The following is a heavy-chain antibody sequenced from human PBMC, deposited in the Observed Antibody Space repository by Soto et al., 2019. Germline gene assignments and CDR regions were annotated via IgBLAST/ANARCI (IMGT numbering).Heavy chain of an antibody. CDR2: IKEDGSER. D-gene: IGHD3-22*01. J-gene: IGHJ4*02. Sequence: ELQLVESGGNLVQPGGSLRLSCAASGLNFSRYWMNWVRQAPGKGLEWVANIKEDGSERHYVDSVKGRFAISRDNAKSFLYLQISSLRAEDTAVYYCANSRYASSGYHYWYFDYWGRGTLVTVSA. CDR3: ANSRYASSGYHYWYFDY. V-gene: IGHV3-7*01. CDR1: GLNFSRYW.